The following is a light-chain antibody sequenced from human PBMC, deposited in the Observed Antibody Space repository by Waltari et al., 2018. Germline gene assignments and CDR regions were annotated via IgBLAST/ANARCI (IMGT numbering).Light chain of an antibody. Sequence: QSALTQPASVSGSPGQSITISCTGTSIAIGRYNFVSWYQQPPGKAPKLIIYDVTNRPSGVSNRCSGSKSGNTASLTISGLQAEDEADYYCSSYMDTTTLELFGGGTSLTVL. CDR2: DVT. V-gene: IGLV2-14*03. CDR1: SIAIGRYNF. J-gene: IGLJ2*01. CDR3: SSYMDTTTLEL.